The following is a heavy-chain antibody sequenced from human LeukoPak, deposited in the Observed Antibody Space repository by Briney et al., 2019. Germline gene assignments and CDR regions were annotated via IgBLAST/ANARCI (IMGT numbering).Heavy chain of an antibody. CDR2: IYYSGST. CDR1: GGSISSYY. V-gene: IGHV4-59*01. CDR3: ARGVDWFDP. Sequence: LETLSLTCIVSGGSISSYYWSWIRQPPGKGLEWIGYIYYSGSTNYNPSLRSRVTISVDTSKNQFSLKLSSVTAADTAVYYCARGVDWFDPWGQGTLVTVSS. J-gene: IGHJ5*02. D-gene: IGHD2-15*01.